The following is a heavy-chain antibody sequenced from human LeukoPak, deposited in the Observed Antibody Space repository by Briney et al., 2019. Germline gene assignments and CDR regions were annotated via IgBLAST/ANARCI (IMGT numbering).Heavy chain of an antibody. CDR2: IYYSGST. Sequence: SQTLSLTCTVSGGSISSGDYYWSWIRQPPGKGLEWIGYIYYSGSTYYNPSLKSRVTTSIDTSKNQFSLKLSSVTAADTAVYYCARVYCSGGSCYTDYWGQGTLVTVSS. J-gene: IGHJ4*02. V-gene: IGHV4-30-4*01. D-gene: IGHD2-15*01. CDR3: ARVYCSGGSCYTDY. CDR1: GGSISSGDYY.